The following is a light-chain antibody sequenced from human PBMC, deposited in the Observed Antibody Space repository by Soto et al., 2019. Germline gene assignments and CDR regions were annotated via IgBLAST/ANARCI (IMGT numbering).Light chain of an antibody. CDR2: AAS. J-gene: IGKJ4*01. V-gene: IGKV1-39*01. CDR3: QQSYSTPRLT. CDR1: QSISSY. Sequence: DIPMTQSPSSLSASVGDRVTITCRASQSISSYLNWYQQKPGKAPKLLIYAASSLQSGVPSRFSGRGSGTEFTLTISSLQPEDFATYYCQQSYSTPRLTFVGGTKVEI.